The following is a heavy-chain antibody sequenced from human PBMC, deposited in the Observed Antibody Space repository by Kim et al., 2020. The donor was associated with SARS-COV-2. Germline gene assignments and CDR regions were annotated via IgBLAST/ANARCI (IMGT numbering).Heavy chain of an antibody. Sequence: GGSLRLSCTVSGFPFSPYWLTWVRQAPGKGPEWQAKINRDGSEIYYADSVKGRFTVSRDNAKNSQYLQMISLRAEDTAIYHCVTDQYWGRGTVVSVYS. CDR1: GFPFSPYW. V-gene: IGHV3-7*01. J-gene: IGHJ1*01. CDR2: INRDGSEI. CDR3: VTDQY.